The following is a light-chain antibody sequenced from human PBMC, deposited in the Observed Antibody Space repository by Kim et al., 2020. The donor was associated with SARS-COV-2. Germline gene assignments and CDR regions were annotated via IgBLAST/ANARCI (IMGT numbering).Light chain of an antibody. CDR1: SSDIGSNT. Sequence: ELTQPPSASGTPGQRITTSCSGSSSDIGSNTVNWYQQFPGSTPKLLIYSNTQRPSGVPDRFSGSKSGTSASLAITELQSEDEADYYCASWDDSLGGWVFGGGTQLTVL. J-gene: IGLJ3*02. CDR2: SNT. V-gene: IGLV1-44*01. CDR3: ASWDDSLGGWV.